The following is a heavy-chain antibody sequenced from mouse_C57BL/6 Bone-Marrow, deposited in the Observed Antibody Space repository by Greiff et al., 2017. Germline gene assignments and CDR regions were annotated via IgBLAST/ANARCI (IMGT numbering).Heavy chain of an antibody. CDR1: GFNIKDDY. CDR2: IDPENGDT. Sequence: VQLQQSGAELVRPGASVKLSCTASGFNIKDDYMHWVKQRPEQGLEWIGWIDPENGDTEYATKFQGKATITADTSSNTAYLQLSSLTSDDTAVYYCTSDGLDYWGQVTTLTVSS. J-gene: IGHJ2*01. V-gene: IGHV14-4*01. D-gene: IGHD2-3*01. CDR3: TSDGLDY.